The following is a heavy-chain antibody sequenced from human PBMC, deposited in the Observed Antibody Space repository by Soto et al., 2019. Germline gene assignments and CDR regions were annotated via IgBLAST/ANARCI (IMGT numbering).Heavy chain of an antibody. CDR1: GYTFTSYY. CDR2: INPSGGST. V-gene: IGHV1-46*01. CDR3: ARDRDGDTMIVVVASNWFDP. Sequence: ASVKVSCKASGYTFTSYYMHWVRQAPGQGLEWTGIINPSGGSTSYAQKFQGRVTMTRDTSTSTVYMELSSLRSEDTAVYYCARDRDGDTMIVVVASNWFDPWGQGTLVTVSS. D-gene: IGHD3-22*01. J-gene: IGHJ5*02.